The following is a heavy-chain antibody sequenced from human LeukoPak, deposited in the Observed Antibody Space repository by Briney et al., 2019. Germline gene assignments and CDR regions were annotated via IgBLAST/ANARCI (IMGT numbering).Heavy chain of an antibody. CDR2: ISEDRSNK. CDR3: ARTSLHYYSYYYMDV. V-gene: IGHV3-30*04. J-gene: IGHJ6*03. CDR1: GFTFSSYA. Sequence: GGSLRLSCAASGFTFSSYAMRWVRQAPGKGPEWVAFISEDRSNKYCADSVEGRFTISRDNYKISLYRAMHSPRAQNSAAVQCARTSLHYYSYYYMDVWGKGTAVTVSS.